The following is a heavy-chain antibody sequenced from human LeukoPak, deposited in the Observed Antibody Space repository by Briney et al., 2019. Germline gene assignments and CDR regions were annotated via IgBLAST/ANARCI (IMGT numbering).Heavy chain of an antibody. Sequence: SETLSLTCAVSDYSISSSNWWVWIRQPPGKGLEWIGYMYHSGSTSYNPSLKSRVSMSLDTTKNQFSLKLRSVTAVDTAIYYCARKKDSSGYFSWGQGILVTVS. CDR1: DYSISSSNW. CDR2: MYHSGST. J-gene: IGHJ4*02. V-gene: IGHV4-28*01. D-gene: IGHD3-22*01. CDR3: ARKKDSSGYFS.